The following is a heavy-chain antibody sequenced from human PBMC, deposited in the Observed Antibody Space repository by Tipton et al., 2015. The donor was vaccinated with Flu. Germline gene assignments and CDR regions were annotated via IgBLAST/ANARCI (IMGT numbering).Heavy chain of an antibody. CDR1: GGSISSSSYY. D-gene: IGHD3-3*02. CDR2: IYYSGST. V-gene: IGHV4-61*05. Sequence: TLSLTCTVSGGSISSSSYYWSWIRQPPGKGLEWIGYIYYSGSTNYNPSLESRVTISVDTPKNQFSRKLSPGTAADTAVYYCARRLAKGAFDIWGQGTMVTVSS. J-gene: IGHJ3*02. CDR3: ARRLAKGAFDI.